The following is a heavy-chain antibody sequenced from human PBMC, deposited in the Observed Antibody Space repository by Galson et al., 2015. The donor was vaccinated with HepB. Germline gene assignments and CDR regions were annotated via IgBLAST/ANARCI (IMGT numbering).Heavy chain of an antibody. CDR1: GFTFSSDS. CDR3: ARESPYYDFWSGYYRYYYYYMDV. J-gene: IGHJ6*03. Sequence: SLRLSCAASGFTFSSDSMNWVRQAPGKGLEWVSSISSSSSYIYYADSVKGRFTISRDNAKNSLYLQMNSLRAEDTAVYYCARESPYYDFWSGYYRYYYYYMDVWGKGTTVTVSS. V-gene: IGHV3-21*01. CDR2: ISSSSSYI. D-gene: IGHD3-3*01.